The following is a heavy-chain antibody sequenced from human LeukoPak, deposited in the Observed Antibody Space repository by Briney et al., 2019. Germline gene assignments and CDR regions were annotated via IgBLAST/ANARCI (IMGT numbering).Heavy chain of an antibody. V-gene: IGHV1-2*02. CDR3: ARAVAGYQVPLDY. CDR1: GYTLTDSY. D-gene: IGHD2-2*01. Sequence: ASVKVSCKASGYTLTDSYIHWVRQAPGQGLEWMGWINPNSGGTNYAQKFQGRVTMTRDTSISTAYMELTRLRSDDTAVYFCARAVAGYQVPLDYWGQGTLVTVSS. J-gene: IGHJ4*02. CDR2: INPNSGGT.